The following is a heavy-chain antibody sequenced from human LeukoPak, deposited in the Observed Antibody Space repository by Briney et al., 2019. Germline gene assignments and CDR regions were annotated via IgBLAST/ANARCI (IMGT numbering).Heavy chain of an antibody. CDR2: IYYSGST. D-gene: IGHD2-21*02. V-gene: IGHV4-39*07. CDR3: AKVGIAAAGRFVVVTAILYFDY. Sequence: SETLSLTCTVSGGSISSSSYYWGWIRQPPGKGLEWIGSIYYSGSTYYNPSLKSRVTISVDTSKNQFSLKLSSVTAADTAVYYCAKVGIAAAGRFVVVTAILYFDYWGQGTLVTVSS. CDR1: GGSISSSSYY. J-gene: IGHJ4*02.